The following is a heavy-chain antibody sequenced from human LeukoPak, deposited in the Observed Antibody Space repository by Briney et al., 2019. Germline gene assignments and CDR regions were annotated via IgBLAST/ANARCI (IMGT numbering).Heavy chain of an antibody. J-gene: IGHJ3*02. CDR3: ARDLYCSSTSCYDAFDI. CDR1: GFTFSDFS. V-gene: IGHV3-11*04. Sequence: GGSLRLSCAASGFTFSDFSMSWIRQAPGRGLEWVSYISSSRSPIYYADSVKGRFTISRDNAKNSLYLQMNSLRAEDTAVYYCARDLYCSSTSCYDAFDIWGQGTMVTVSS. D-gene: IGHD2-2*01. CDR2: ISSSRSPI.